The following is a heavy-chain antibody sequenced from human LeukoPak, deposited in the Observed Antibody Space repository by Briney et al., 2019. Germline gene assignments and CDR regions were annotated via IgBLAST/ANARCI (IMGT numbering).Heavy chain of an antibody. D-gene: IGHD2-2*01. Sequence: GGSLRLSCAASGFTFSSYGMHWVRQAPGKGLEWVAVIWYDGSNKYYADSVKGRFTISRDNSKNTLYLQMSSLRAEDTAVYYCARGHCSSTSCSSLYYYYYGMDVWGQGTTVTVSS. CDR3: ARGHCSSTSCSSLYYYYYGMDV. J-gene: IGHJ6*02. CDR2: IWYDGSNK. V-gene: IGHV3-33*01. CDR1: GFTFSSYG.